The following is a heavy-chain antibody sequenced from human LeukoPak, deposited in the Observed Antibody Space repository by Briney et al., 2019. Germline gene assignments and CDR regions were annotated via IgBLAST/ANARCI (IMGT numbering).Heavy chain of an antibody. Sequence: TGGSLRLSCAASGFTFSSCAMTWVRQAPGKGLEWVSALSPGGDSTYYADSVKGRFTISRDSSKNTVYLQMKRLRVEDTAVYFCAKEWNRRINTIGGRDDHWGQGTLVTVSS. D-gene: IGHD3-16*01. CDR1: GFTFSSCA. CDR3: AKEWNRRINTIGGRDDH. V-gene: IGHV3-23*01. CDR2: LSPGGDST. J-gene: IGHJ4*02.